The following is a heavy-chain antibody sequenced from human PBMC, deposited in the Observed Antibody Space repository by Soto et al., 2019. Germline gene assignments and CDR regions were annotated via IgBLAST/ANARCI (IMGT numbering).Heavy chain of an antibody. J-gene: IGHJ4*02. CDR3: ARDNGQLQFDY. V-gene: IGHV4-30-2*01. Sequence: QLQLQESGSGLVKPSQTLSLTCAVSGGSISSGGYSWSWIRQPPGKGLEWIGYIYHSGSTYYNPSLKSRVTLSVDRSKNQFSLKLSSVTAADTSVYYCARDNGQLQFDYWGQGNLVTASS. D-gene: IGHD6-6*01. CDR2: IYHSGST. CDR1: GGSISSGGYS.